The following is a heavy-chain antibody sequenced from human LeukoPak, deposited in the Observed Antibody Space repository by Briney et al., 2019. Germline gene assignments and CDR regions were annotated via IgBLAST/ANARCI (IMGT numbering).Heavy chain of an antibody. CDR2: ISANNGNT. D-gene: IGHD1-26*01. J-gene: IGHJ5*02. Sequence: AVQVSCKASGYTFTRYGFGWVRQAPGQGIEWKGWISANNGNTHYAQKVQGRLTMTTDTSTSTVYMELRSLRSDDTAVYYCARDGTWELPGWFDPWGQGTLVTVSS. CDR1: GYTFTRYG. V-gene: IGHV1-18*01. CDR3: ARDGTWELPGWFDP.